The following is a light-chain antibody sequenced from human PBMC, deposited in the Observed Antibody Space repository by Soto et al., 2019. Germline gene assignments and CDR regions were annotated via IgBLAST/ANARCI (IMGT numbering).Light chain of an antibody. J-gene: IGLJ1*01. V-gene: IGLV2-14*01. CDR3: TSFTTSSTFV. CDR2: DVS. CDR1: SSDVGRYNY. Sequence: QSVLAQPASVSGSPGQSITISCTGTSSDVGRYNYVSWFQQHPGKAPKLLIYDVSNWPSGVSDRFSGSKSGNTASLTISGLQAEDEAYYYCTSFTTSSTFVFGTGTKVTVL.